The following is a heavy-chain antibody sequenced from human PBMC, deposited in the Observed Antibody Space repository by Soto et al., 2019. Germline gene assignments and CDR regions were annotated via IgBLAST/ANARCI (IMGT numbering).Heavy chain of an antibody. J-gene: IGHJ4*02. V-gene: IGHV3-48*02. D-gene: IGHD3-22*01. CDR3: ARGTKRTTAMADYYDSSGYY. CDR2: ISSSSSTI. Sequence: GGSLRLSCVASGFTFSSYSMNWVRQAPGKGLEWVSYISSSSSTIYYADSVKGRFTISRDKAKNSLYLQMNSLRDEDTAVYYCARGTKRTTAMADYYDSSGYYWGQGTLVTVSS. CDR1: GFTFSSYS.